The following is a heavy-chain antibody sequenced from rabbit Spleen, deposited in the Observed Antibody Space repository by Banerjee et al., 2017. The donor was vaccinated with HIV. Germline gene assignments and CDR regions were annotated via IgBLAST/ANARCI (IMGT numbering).Heavy chain of an antibody. CDR3: ARDLVAVIGWNFNL. V-gene: IGHV1S40*01. Sequence: QSLEESGGGLVQPEGSLTLTCTASGFSFNNNYYMCWVRQAPGKGLEWIACIYGGDGISTAYASWAKGRFIMSRTSSTTVTLQMTSLTAADTATYFCARDLVAVIGWNFNLWGPGTLVTVS. D-gene: IGHD1-1*01. J-gene: IGHJ4*01. CDR1: GFSFNNNYY. CDR2: IYGGDGIST.